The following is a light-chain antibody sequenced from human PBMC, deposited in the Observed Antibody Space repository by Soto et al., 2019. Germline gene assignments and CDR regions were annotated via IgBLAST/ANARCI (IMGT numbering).Light chain of an antibody. CDR1: QSISNY. CDR3: QQRSNWPTIT. Sequence: EIVLTQSPDTLSLAPGERATLSCRASQSISNYLIWYQQKPGQAPRLLIYDASNRATGIPARFSGSGSGTDFTLTISSPEPEDFAVYYGQQRSNWPTITVGQGTRRAIK. V-gene: IGKV3-11*01. J-gene: IGKJ5*01. CDR2: DAS.